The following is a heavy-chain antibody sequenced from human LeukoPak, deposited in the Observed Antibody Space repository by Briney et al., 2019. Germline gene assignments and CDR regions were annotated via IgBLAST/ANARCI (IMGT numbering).Heavy chain of an antibody. CDR2: ISGNGVST. CDR1: GFTFSIYA. CDR3: ARDRVGSSWSEFDS. Sequence: GGSLRLSCAASGFTFSIYAMHWVRQAPGKGLEYVSAISGNGVSTNYANSVKGRFTMSRDNSKNTLFLQMDSLRAEDTAVYYCARDRVGSSWSEFDSWGQGTLVTVSS. V-gene: IGHV3-64*01. D-gene: IGHD6-13*01. J-gene: IGHJ4*02.